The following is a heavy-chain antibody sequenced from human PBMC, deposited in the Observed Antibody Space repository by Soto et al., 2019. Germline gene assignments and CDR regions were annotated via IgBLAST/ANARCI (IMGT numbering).Heavy chain of an antibody. CDR3: AVGGNYLSMDV. CDR1: GYTFTSYY. Sequence: QVQLVQPGAGVKKPGASVKVSCKASGYTFTSYYMHWVRLAPGQGLEWMGIINPDGGGTSYAQQFQGRVIMTRDTSTSTVYMEMSSLRSEDTAVYYCAVGGNYLSMDVWGQGTTVTVSS. CDR2: INPDGGGT. D-gene: IGHD4-4*01. J-gene: IGHJ6*02. V-gene: IGHV1-46*01.